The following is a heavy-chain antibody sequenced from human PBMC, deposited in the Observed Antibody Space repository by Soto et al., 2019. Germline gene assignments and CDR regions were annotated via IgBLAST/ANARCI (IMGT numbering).Heavy chain of an antibody. CDR2: IYYSGST. J-gene: IGHJ5*02. D-gene: IGHD3-10*01. V-gene: IGHV4-59*08. CDR3: ARHQASYYYGSGSYDWFDP. Sequence: SETLSLTCTDSGGSISRHYWSWIRQPPGKGLEWIGYIYYSGSTNYNPSLKSRVTISVDTSKNQFSLKLSSVTAADTAVYYCARHQASYYYGSGSYDWFDPWGHGTLVTVS. CDR1: GGSISRHY.